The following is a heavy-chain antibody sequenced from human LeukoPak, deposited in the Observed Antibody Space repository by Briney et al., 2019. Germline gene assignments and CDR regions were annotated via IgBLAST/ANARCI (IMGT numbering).Heavy chain of an antibody. D-gene: IGHD2-21*01. CDR2: ISGSGGST. CDR1: GFTFSSYA. V-gene: IGHV3-23*01. J-gene: IGHJ6*02. CDR3: ARHYCGGTLPCYYYGMDV. Sequence: PGGSLRLSCAASGFTFSSYAMSWVRQAPGKGLEWVSAISGSGGSTYYADSVKGRFTISRDNSKNTLYLQMNSLRAEDTAVYYCARHYCGGTLPCYYYGMDVWGQGTTVTVSS.